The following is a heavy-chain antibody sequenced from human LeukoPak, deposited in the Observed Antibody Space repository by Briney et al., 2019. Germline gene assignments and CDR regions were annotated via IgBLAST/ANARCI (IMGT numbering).Heavy chain of an antibody. D-gene: IGHD3-10*01. V-gene: IGHV3-30-3*01. CDR2: ISYDGSNK. Sequence: GGSLRLSCAASGFTFSSYAMHWVRQAPGKGLEWVAVISYDGSNKYYADSVKGRFTISRDNSKNTLYLQMNSLRAEDTAVYYCARGDPPVLLWFGELLSPFDYWGQGTLVTVSS. J-gene: IGHJ4*02. CDR1: GFTFSSYA. CDR3: ARGDPPVLLWFGELLSPFDY.